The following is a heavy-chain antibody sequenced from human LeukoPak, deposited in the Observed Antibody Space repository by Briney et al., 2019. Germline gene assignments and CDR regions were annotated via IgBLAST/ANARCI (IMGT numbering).Heavy chain of an antibody. CDR2: ISAYNGDI. CDR3: ARESGSDAFDI. V-gene: IGHV1-18*01. Sequence: ASVTVSCKASGYTFTKYGVSWVRQAPGQGLEWMGWISAYNGDIKYAQRGKGRVTMTTDTSTSTVYMELRSLRSGDTAVYYCARESGSDAFDIWGQGTMVTVSS. J-gene: IGHJ3*02. CDR1: GYTFTKYG.